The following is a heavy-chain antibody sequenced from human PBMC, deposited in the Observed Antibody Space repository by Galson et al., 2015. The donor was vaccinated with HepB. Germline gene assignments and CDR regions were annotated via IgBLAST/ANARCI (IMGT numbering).Heavy chain of an antibody. CDR1: GSTFTSYY. CDR2: INPSGGST. D-gene: IGHD3-10*01. Sequence: SVKVSCKASGSTFTSYYMHWVRQAPGQGLEWMGIINPSGGSTSYAQKFQGRVTMTRDTSTSTVYMELSSLRSEDTAVYYCAREAVVPYYFDYWGQGTLVTVSS. J-gene: IGHJ4*02. CDR3: AREAVVPYYFDY. V-gene: IGHV1-46*01.